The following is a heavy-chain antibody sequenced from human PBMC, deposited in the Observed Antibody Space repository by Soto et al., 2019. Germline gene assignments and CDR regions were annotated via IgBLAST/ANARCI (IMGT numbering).Heavy chain of an antibody. CDR3: AREKFNWNYPHGMDV. Sequence: ASVKVSCKASGYTFTSYDINWVRQAAGQGLEWMGWMNPNSGNTVYAQKFQGRVTMTRNTSISTAYMELSSLRSDDTAVYYCAREKFNWNYPHGMDVWGQGTTVTVSS. CDR1: GYTFTSYD. J-gene: IGHJ6*02. D-gene: IGHD1-7*01. V-gene: IGHV1-8*01. CDR2: MNPNSGNT.